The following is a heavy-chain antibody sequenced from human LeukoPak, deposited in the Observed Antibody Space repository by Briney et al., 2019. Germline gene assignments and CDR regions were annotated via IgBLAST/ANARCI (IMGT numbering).Heavy chain of an antibody. CDR2: ISGSGGAT. J-gene: IGHJ6*02. D-gene: IGHD6-6*01. Sequence: PGMSLRLSCAASGFPFSNYAMSWVRQAPGKGLEWVSGISGSGGATYYADSAKGQFTISRDNSKNTLHLLMSSLRADDTAVYYCAKDRSSSGDHYFYGLDVWGQGTTVTVS. CDR3: AKDRSSSGDHYFYGLDV. CDR1: GFPFSNYA. V-gene: IGHV3-23*01.